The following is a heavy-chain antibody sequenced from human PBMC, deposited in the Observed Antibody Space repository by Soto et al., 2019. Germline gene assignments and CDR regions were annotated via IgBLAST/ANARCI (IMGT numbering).Heavy chain of an antibody. Sequence: GGSLRLSCAASGFTFSSYAMSWVRRAPGKGLEWVSAISGSGGSTYYADSVKGRFTISRDNSKNTLYLQMNSLRAEDTAVYYCAGLIRFLEWPIYSGPYYYMDVWGKGTTVTVSS. CDR2: ISGSGGST. J-gene: IGHJ6*03. D-gene: IGHD3-3*01. CDR1: GFTFSSYA. V-gene: IGHV3-23*01. CDR3: AGLIRFLEWPIYSGPYYYMDV.